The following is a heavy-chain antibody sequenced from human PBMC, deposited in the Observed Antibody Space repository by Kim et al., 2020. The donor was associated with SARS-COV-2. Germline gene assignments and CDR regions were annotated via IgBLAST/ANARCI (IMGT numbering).Heavy chain of an antibody. CDR3: ARLPLVGGWDGNYFDY. V-gene: IGHV3-9*01. Sequence: GGSLRLSCAASGFTFDDYAMHWVRQAPGKGLEWVSGISWNSGSIGYADSVKGRFTISRDNAKNSLYLQMNSLRAEDTALYYCARLPLVGGWDGNYFDYWGQGTLVTVSS. D-gene: IGHD6-19*01. CDR1: GFTFDDYA. CDR2: ISWNSGSI. J-gene: IGHJ4*02.